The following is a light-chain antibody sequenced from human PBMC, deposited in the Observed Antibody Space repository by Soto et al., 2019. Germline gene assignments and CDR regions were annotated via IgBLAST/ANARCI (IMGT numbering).Light chain of an antibody. CDR1: QSLLYSYNNKKS. Sequence: IVMTQSPDSLAVSLGERATINCKSSQSLLYSYNNKKSLAWYQQRPGQSPKLLISWASNRESGVPDRFSGSGSGAAFTLTITSLQTEDVGVYYCQQVWTTPVSFGGGTKVEI. CDR3: QQVWTTPVS. J-gene: IGKJ4*01. V-gene: IGKV4-1*01. CDR2: WAS.